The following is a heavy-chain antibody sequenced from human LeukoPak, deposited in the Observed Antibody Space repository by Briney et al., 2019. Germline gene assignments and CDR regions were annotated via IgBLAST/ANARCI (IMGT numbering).Heavy chain of an antibody. CDR2: ISYDGSNK. CDR1: GFTFSSYG. V-gene: IGHV3-30*18. J-gene: IGHJ4*02. D-gene: IGHD2-2*01. Sequence: GRSLRLSCAASGFTFSSYGMHWVRPAPGKGLEWAAVISYDGSNKYSADSVKGRFTISRDNSKNTLYLQMNSLRAEDTAVYYCAKDFRVVPAAAGAMVDYWGQGTLVTVSS. CDR3: AKDFRVVPAAAGAMVDY.